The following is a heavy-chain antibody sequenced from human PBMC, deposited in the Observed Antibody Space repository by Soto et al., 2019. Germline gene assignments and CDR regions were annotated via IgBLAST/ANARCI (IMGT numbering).Heavy chain of an antibody. CDR2: ISGIGGST. CDR3: AKDQGYDSSGYLY. D-gene: IGHD3-22*01. V-gene: IGHV3-23*01. CDR1: VFTFSSYA. Sequence: TGGSLRLSCAASVFTFSSYAMSWVRQAPGKGLEWVSAISGIGGSTYYADSVKGRFTISRDNSKNTLYLQMNSLRAEDTAVYYCAKDQGYDSSGYLYWGQGTLVTVSS. J-gene: IGHJ4*02.